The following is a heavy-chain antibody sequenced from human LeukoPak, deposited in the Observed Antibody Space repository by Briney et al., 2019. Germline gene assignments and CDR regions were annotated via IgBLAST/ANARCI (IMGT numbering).Heavy chain of an antibody. D-gene: IGHD3-10*01. CDR1: GFTFSSYG. V-gene: IGHV3-30*18. Sequence: GGSLRLSCAASGFTFSSYGMHWVRQAPGKGLEWVAVISYDGSNKYYADSVKGRFTISRDNSKNTLYLQMNSLRAEDTAVYYCAKATGSGSYYAYDAFDIWGQGTMVTVSS. CDR3: AKATGSGSYYAYDAFDI. CDR2: ISYDGSNK. J-gene: IGHJ3*02.